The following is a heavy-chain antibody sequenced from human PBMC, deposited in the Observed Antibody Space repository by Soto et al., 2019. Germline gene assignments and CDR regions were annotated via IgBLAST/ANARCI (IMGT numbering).Heavy chain of an antibody. CDR2: IDSGGGST. J-gene: IGHJ5*02. CDR3: TKEHSNYPDNWFDP. D-gene: IGHD4-4*01. V-gene: IGHV3-23*01. Sequence: VQLLVSGGGSVQPGGSLRLSCEASGFSFSNYAMSWVRQAPGTGLEWVSAIDSGGGSTYYAASVKGRFSISRDNSMNTLYLQMNSLRAEDTSIYYCTKEHSNYPDNWFDPWGQGTLVTVSS. CDR1: GFSFSNYA.